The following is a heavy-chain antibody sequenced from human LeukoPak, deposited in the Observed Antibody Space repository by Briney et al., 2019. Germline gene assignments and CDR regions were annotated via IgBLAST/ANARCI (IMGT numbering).Heavy chain of an antibody. J-gene: IGHJ4*02. V-gene: IGHV3-48*02. Sequence: GGSLRLSCAASGFTFSSYSMNWVRQAPGRGLEWVSYISSSGSTIYYADSVKGRFTISRDNAKNSLYLQMNSLRDEDTAVYYCARDLKQQLALGIDYWGQGTLVTVSS. D-gene: IGHD6-13*01. CDR3: ARDLKQQLALGIDY. CDR2: ISSSGSTI. CDR1: GFTFSSYS.